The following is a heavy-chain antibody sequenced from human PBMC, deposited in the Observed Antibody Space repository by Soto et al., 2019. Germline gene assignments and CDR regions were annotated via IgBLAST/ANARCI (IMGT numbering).Heavy chain of an antibody. J-gene: IGHJ5*02. CDR2: IWYDGSNK. D-gene: IGHD3-3*01. CDR3: ARGRDVLRFLEWPQNWFDP. Sequence: GGSLRLSCAASGFTFSSYGMHWVRQAPGKGLEWVAVIWYDGSNKYYADSVKGRFTISRDNSKNTLYLQMNSLRAEDTAVYYCARGRDVLRFLEWPQNWFDPWGQGTLVTVSS. V-gene: IGHV3-33*01. CDR1: GFTFSSYG.